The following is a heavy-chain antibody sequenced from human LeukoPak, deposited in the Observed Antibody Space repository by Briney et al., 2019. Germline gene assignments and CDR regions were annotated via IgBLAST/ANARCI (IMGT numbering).Heavy chain of an antibody. D-gene: IGHD3-16*01. CDR3: ARNPGGASFDY. Sequence: GGSLRLSCAASGFTFSSYVLSWVRQAPGKGLEWVANIKQDGSEKYYVDSVKGRFTISRDNAKNSLYLQMNSLRAEDTAVYYCARNPGGASFDYWGQGTLVTVSS. CDR2: IKQDGSEK. V-gene: IGHV3-7*01. CDR1: GFTFSSYV. J-gene: IGHJ4*02.